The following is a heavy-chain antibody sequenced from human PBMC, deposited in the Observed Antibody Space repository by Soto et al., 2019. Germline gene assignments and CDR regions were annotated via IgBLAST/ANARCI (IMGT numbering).Heavy chain of an antibody. CDR1: GFTFSDYY. V-gene: IGHV3-15*01. CDR2: IKTTTDGETT. Sequence: TGGSLRLSCAASGFTFSDYYMSWIRQAPGKGLEWVGRIKTTTDGETTDYAALVKGRFIISRDDSKSTLYLQMNSLKSEDTAVYYCTTAQSLATINYFDYWGQGTLVTVSS. CDR3: TTAQSLATINYFDY. J-gene: IGHJ4*02. D-gene: IGHD5-12*01.